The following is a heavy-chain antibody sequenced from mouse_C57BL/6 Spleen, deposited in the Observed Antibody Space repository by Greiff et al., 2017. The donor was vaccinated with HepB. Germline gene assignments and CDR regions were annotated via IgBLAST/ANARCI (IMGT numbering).Heavy chain of an antibody. J-gene: IGHJ3*01. V-gene: IGHV3-6*01. CDR1: GYSITSGYY. CDR3: ARDLYGSSSFAY. Sequence: EVQLQESGPGLVKPSQSLSLTCSVTGYSITSGYYWNWIRQFPGNKLEWMGYISYDGSNNYNPSLKNRISITRDTSKNQFFLKLNSVTTEDTATYYCARDLYGSSSFAYWGQGTLVTVSA. CDR2: ISYDGSN. D-gene: IGHD1-1*01.